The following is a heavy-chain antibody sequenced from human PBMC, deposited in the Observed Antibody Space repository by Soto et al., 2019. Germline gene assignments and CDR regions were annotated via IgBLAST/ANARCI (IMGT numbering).Heavy chain of an antibody. CDR3: AKSGGAVTFYYYYYYMDV. CDR2: ISGSGGST. Sequence: GGSLRLSCAASGFTFSSYAMSWVRQAPGKGLEWVSAISGSGGSTYYADSVKGRFTISRDNSKNTLYLQMNSLRAEDTAVYYCAKSGGAVTFYYYYYYMDVWGKGTTVTVSS. V-gene: IGHV3-23*01. CDR1: GFTFSSYA. J-gene: IGHJ6*03. D-gene: IGHD3-10*01.